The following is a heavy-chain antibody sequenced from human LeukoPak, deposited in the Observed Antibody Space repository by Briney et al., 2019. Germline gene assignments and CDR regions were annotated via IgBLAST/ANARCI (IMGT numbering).Heavy chain of an antibody. V-gene: IGHV3-23*01. CDR2: ISGSGGST. CDR1: GFTFSSYA. J-gene: IGHJ4*02. D-gene: IGHD2-21*02. CDR3: ATAGGGDCYRCLGY. Sequence: GGSLRLSCAASGFTFSSYAMSWVRQAPGKGLEWVSAISGSGGSTYYADSVKGRFTISRDNSKNTLYLQMTSLRAEDTAVYYCATAGGGDCYRCLGYWGQGTLVTVSS.